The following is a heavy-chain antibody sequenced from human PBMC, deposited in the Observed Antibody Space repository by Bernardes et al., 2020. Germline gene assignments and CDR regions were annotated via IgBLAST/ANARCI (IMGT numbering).Heavy chain of an antibody. J-gene: IGHJ4*02. CDR1: GITFDDYG. V-gene: IGHV3-48*01. Sequence: GGSLRLSCETSGITFDDYGFNWVRQAPGKGLEWLAHISKSGDATYYSDSVKGRFTVSRDNAKHSLYLQINGLTGGDTAVYYCARGIETVDFWGQGTLVTVSS. CDR3: ARGIETVDF. CDR2: ISKSGDAT.